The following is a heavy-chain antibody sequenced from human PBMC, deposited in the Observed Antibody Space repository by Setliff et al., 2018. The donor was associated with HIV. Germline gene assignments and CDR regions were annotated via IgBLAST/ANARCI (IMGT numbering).Heavy chain of an antibody. CDR1: GYTFTNYD. CDR2: MNPNSGNT. CDR3: ARRTYYYGSGRYFPPDY. D-gene: IGHD3-10*01. V-gene: IGHV1-8*02. Sequence: ASVKVSCKASGYTFTNYDINWVRQATGQGLEWMGWMNPNSGNTGYAQKFQGRVTMTRNTSISTAYMELSSLRSEDTAVYYCARRTYYYGSGRYFPPDYWGQGTLVTVSS. J-gene: IGHJ4*02.